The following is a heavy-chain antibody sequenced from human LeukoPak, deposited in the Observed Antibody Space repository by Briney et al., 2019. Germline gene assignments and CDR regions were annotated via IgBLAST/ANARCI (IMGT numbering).Heavy chain of an antibody. CDR3: ARGGYSYGYMGYSDY. CDR2: ISAYTGST. Sequence: ASVKVSCKASGYNFNYYGISWVRQAPGQGLEWMGWISAYTGSTNYAQRLQGRVTMTTDTSTSTAYMELRSLRSDDTAVYYCARGGYSYGYMGYSDYWGQGTLVTVSS. D-gene: IGHD5-18*01. J-gene: IGHJ4*02. CDR1: GYNFNYYG. V-gene: IGHV1-18*01.